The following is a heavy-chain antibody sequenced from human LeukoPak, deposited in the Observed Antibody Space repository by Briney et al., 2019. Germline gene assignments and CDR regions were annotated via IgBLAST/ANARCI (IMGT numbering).Heavy chain of an antibody. D-gene: IGHD6-19*01. V-gene: IGHV3-9*01. Sequence: PGGSLRLSCVASGFTFNDYAMYWVRQVPGKGLEWVSGISWNSDTIDYVDSVKGRFTISRDNAKNSLYLQMTSLRTEDTALYYCARAQGSSGWYSGLGWYFDLWGRGTLVTVSS. J-gene: IGHJ2*01. CDR2: ISWNSDTI. CDR3: ARAQGSSGWYSGLGWYFDL. CDR1: GFTFNDYA.